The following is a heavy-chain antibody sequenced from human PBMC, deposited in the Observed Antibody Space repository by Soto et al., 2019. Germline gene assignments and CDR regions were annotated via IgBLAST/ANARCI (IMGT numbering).Heavy chain of an antibody. CDR2: ISAYNGNT. J-gene: IGHJ6*02. CDR1: GYTFTSYG. D-gene: IGHD6-6*01. CDR3: ARSPVFIAARLNYGMDV. Sequence: QVPLVQSGAEVKKPGASVKVSCKASGYTFTSYGISWVRQAPGQGLEWMGWISAYNGNTNYAQKLQGRVTMTTDTSTSTAYMELRSLRSDDTAVYYCARSPVFIAARLNYGMDVWGQGTTVTVSS. V-gene: IGHV1-18*04.